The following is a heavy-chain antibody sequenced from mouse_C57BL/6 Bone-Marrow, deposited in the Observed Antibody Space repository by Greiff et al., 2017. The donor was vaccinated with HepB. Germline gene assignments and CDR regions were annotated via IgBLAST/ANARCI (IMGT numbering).Heavy chain of an antibody. CDR2: IYPGSGST. CDR3: ARSDITPGVETDYYFDD. CDR1: GYTFTSYW. D-gene: IGHD1-1*01. J-gene: IGHJ2*01. V-gene: IGHV1-55*01. Sequence: VQLQQPGAELVKPGASVKMSCKASGYTFTSYWITWVKQRPGQGLEWIGDIYPGSGSTNYNEKFKSKATLTVDTSSSTAYMQLSSLTSEGSAVYYCARSDITPGVETDYYFDDWGKGTTLTVSS.